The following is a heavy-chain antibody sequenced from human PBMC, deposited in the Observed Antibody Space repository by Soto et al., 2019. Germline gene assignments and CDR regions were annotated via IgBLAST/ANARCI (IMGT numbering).Heavy chain of an antibody. CDR3: ARELYSCGGDCPYYMDY. J-gene: IGHJ4*02. CDR2: ISLYHHST. CDR1: GYPFTDYF. Sequence: ASVKVSCKKSGYPFTDYFIHWVRQAPGQGLEWMGIISLYHHSTSYAQKFQGRLTVTADTSTTTVYMDLSSLTSEDSAVYWCARELYSCGGDCPYYMDYWGQGTLVTVSS. V-gene: IGHV1-46*01. D-gene: IGHD2-21*02.